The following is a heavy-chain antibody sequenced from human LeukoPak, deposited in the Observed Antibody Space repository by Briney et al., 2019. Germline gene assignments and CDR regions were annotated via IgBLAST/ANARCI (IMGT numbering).Heavy chain of an antibody. Sequence: GGSLRLSCTASEFTFSNYWMSWVRQAPGKGLEWVANIREDGGEKYYVDSVKGRFTISGDNAKNSLYLQMNSLRAEDTAVYYCAKDWRRILYFWGQGTLVTVSS. CDR3: AKDWRRILYF. V-gene: IGHV3-7*01. J-gene: IGHJ4*02. CDR1: EFTFSNYW. D-gene: IGHD2-15*01. CDR2: IREDGGEK.